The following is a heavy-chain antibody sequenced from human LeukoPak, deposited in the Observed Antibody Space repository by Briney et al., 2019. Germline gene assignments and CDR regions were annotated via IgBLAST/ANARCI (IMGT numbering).Heavy chain of an antibody. CDR3: ARARSYFDWLSNWFDP. CDR1: GFTFSSYA. CDR2: ISGSGGST. V-gene: IGHV3-23*01. J-gene: IGHJ5*02. Sequence: GGSLRLSCAASGFTFSSYAMSWVRQAPGKGLEWVSAISGSGGSTYYADSVKGRFTISRDNSKNTLYLQMNSLRAEDTAVYYCARARSYFDWLSNWFDPWGQGTLVTVSS. D-gene: IGHD3-9*01.